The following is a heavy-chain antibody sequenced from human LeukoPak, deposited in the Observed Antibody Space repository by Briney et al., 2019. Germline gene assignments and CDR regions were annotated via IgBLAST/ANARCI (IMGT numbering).Heavy chain of an antibody. V-gene: IGHV4-39*01. CDR2: IYYSGST. J-gene: IGHJ4*02. D-gene: IGHD3-3*01. CDR3: ARHGVGIFGVVIS. Sequence: SETLSLTCTVSGGSISSSSYYWGWIRQPPGKGLEWIGSIYYSGSTYYNPSLKSRVTISVDTSKNQFSLKLSSVTAADTAVYYCARHGVGIFGVVISWGQGTLVTVSS. CDR1: GGSISSSSYY.